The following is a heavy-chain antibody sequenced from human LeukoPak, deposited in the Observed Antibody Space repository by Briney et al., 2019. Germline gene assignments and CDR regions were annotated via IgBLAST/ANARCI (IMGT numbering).Heavy chain of an antibody. D-gene: IGHD1-1*01. CDR2: INPKSGGA. CDR3: ARGYDGDY. Sequence: ASVKVSCKTSGYTFTDYYIHWVRQAPGQGLEWMGRINPKSGGANFAQKYPGRVTMTRDTSIGTAYMELNRLTSDDTAVFYCARGYDGDYWGQGTLVTVSS. CDR1: GYTFTDYY. J-gene: IGHJ4*02. V-gene: IGHV1-2*06.